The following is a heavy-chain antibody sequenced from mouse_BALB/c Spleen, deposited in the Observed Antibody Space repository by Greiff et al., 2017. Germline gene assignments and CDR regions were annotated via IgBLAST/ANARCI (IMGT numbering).Heavy chain of an antibody. CDR2: IYPGNSDT. J-gene: IGHJ1*01. CDR1: GYSFTSYW. CDR3: TRGGIYYGSNGWYFDV. D-gene: IGHD1-1*01. Sequence: EVQLQQSGTVLARPGASVKMSCKASGYSFTSYWMHWVKQRPGQGLEWIGAIYPGNSDTSYNQKFKGKAKLTAVTSASTAYMELSSLTNEDSAVYYCTRGGIYYGSNGWYFDVWGAGTTVTVSS. V-gene: IGHV1-5*01.